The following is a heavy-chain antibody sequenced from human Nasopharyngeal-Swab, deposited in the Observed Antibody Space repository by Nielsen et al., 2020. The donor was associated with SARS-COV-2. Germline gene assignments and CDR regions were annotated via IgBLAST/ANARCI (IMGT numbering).Heavy chain of an antibody. CDR2: VSYRGST. CDR3: AGDGAYSGYDWTY. D-gene: IGHD5-12*01. J-gene: IGHJ4*02. CDR1: GGSITSTSHY. V-gene: IGHV4-39*07. Sequence: GSLRLSCTVSGGSITSTSHYWGWIRQPPGKGLEWIGCVSYRGSTYHNPSLKSRVTVSVDTSKNQFSLKLTSLTAADTAVYYCAGDGAYSGYDWTYWGQGTLVTVSS.